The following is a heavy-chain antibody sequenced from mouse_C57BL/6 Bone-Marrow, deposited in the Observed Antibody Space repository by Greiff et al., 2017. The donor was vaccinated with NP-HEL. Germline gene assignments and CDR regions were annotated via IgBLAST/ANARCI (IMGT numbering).Heavy chain of an antibody. CDR1: GFTFSDYG. CDR2: ISSGSSTI. D-gene: IGHD1-1*01. J-gene: IGHJ1*03. V-gene: IGHV5-17*01. Sequence: EVHLVESGGGLVKPGGSLKLSCAASGFTFSDYGMHWVRQAPEKGLEWVSYISSGSSTIYYADTVKGRFTISRDNAKNTLFLQMTSLRSEDTAMYYCARTTVVAHWYFDVWGTGTTVTVSS. CDR3: ARTTVVAHWYFDV.